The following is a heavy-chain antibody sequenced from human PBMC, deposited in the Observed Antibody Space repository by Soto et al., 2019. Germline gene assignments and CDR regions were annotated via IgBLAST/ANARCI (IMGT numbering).Heavy chain of an antibody. CDR3: ARESGGATATLDYYYFYMDV. D-gene: IGHD5-12*01. J-gene: IGHJ6*03. Sequence: ASVKVSCKSSGDSFNDYYIHWVRQAPGQGFEWMGWINPNGGVTKYAQKFQGWVSMTRDTSIRTVYMQLSRLRSDDTAVYYCARESGGATATLDYYYFYMDVWGTGTTVTVSS. CDR2: INPNGGVT. CDR1: GDSFNDYY. V-gene: IGHV1-2*04.